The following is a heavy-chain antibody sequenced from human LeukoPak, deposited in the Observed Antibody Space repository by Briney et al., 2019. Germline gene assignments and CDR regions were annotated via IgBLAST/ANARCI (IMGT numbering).Heavy chain of an antibody. CDR3: ARRTQWGYYFDY. V-gene: IGHV3-74*01. D-gene: IGHD3-16*01. Sequence: GGSLRLSCAASGFTFSSYWMHWVRHAPGKGLVWVSRINSDGSSTSYADSVKGRFTISRDNAKNTLYLQMNCLRAEDTAVYYCARRTQWGYYFDYWGQGTLVTVSS. CDR2: INSDGSST. J-gene: IGHJ4*02. CDR1: GFTFSSYW.